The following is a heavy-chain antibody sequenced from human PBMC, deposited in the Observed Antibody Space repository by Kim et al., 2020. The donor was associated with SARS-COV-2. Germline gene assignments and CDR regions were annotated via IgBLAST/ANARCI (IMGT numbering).Heavy chain of an antibody. CDR3: ATSYGDSGDY. J-gene: IGHJ4*02. V-gene: IGHV3-7*01. D-gene: IGHD4-17*01. CDR2: IKHNGSAT. CDR1: GFILSSYW. Sequence: GGSLRLSCAASGFILSSYWMTWVRQPPGKGLEWVSSIKHNGSATHYMDSVKGRFTISRDNARNSLFLQANNLRAEDTALYYCATSYGDSGDYWGQGTLVTVSS.